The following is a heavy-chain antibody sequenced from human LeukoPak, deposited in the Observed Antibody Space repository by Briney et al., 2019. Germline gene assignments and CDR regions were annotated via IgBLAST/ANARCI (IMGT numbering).Heavy chain of an antibody. CDR1: GFTFSSSA. Sequence: GGSLRLSCAASGFTFSSSAMSWVRQAPGKGLEWVAVISYDGSNKYYADSVKGRFTISRDNSKNTLYLQMNSLRAEDTAVYYCARGPPAMDDSSGYYYDYWGQGTLVTVSS. D-gene: IGHD3-22*01. CDR2: ISYDGSNK. V-gene: IGHV3-30*04. J-gene: IGHJ4*02. CDR3: ARGPPAMDDSSGYYYDY.